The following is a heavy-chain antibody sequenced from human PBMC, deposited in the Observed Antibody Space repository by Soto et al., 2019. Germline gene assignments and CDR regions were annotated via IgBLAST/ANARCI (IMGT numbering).Heavy chain of an antibody. Sequence: LRLSCAASGFTFSSYGMHWVRQAPGKGLEWVAVIWYDGSNKYYADSVKGRFTISRDNSKNTLYLQMNSLRAEDTAVYYCARDKGSSSWYDYWGQGTLVTVSS. J-gene: IGHJ4*02. CDR1: GFTFSSYG. D-gene: IGHD6-13*01. V-gene: IGHV3-33*01. CDR3: ARDKGSSSWYDY. CDR2: IWYDGSNK.